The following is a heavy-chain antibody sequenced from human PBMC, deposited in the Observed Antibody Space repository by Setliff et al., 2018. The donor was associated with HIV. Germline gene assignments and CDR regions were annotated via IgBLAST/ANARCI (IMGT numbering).Heavy chain of an antibody. CDR1: GYSFTVYY. CDR3: ARAMKTMVRGVMGY. J-gene: IGHJ4*02. V-gene: IGHV1-2*02. Sequence: GASVKVSCKASGYSFTVYYMHWVRQAPGQGLEWMGWINPNSGGTNYAQKFQGRVTMTRDTSISTAYMELSRLRSDDTAVYYCARAMKTMVRGVMGYWGQGTLVTVSS. D-gene: IGHD3-10*01. CDR2: INPNSGGT.